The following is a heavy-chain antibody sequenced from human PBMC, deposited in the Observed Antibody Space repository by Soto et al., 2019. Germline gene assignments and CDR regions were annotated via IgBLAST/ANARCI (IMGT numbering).Heavy chain of an antibody. CDR2: INAGNGNT. V-gene: IGHV1-3*01. Sequence: ASVKVSCKASGYTFTSYAMHWVRQAPGQRLEWMGWINAGNGNTKYSQKFQGRVTITRDTSASTAYMELSSLRFEDTAVYYCGGAHELRCAGGDCYNGIDYWGQGTLVTVS. CDR3: GGAHELRCAGGDCYNGIDY. D-gene: IGHD2-21*02. J-gene: IGHJ4*02. CDR1: GYTFTSYA.